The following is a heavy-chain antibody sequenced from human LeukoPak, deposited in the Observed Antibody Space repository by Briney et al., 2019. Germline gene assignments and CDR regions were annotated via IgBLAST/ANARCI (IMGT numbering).Heavy chain of an antibody. J-gene: IGHJ3*02. D-gene: IGHD6-19*01. Sequence: GESLKISCKGSGYSFTNYWIGWVRQMPGKGLEWMGMLYRGDSASRFCPSFQGRVTMSVNRSINTAYLQWSSLRASDTAMYYCATSREVAGSHAFDIWGQGTVVTVSS. CDR3: ATSREVAGSHAFDI. CDR1: GYSFTNYW. V-gene: IGHV5-51*01. CDR2: LYRGDSAS.